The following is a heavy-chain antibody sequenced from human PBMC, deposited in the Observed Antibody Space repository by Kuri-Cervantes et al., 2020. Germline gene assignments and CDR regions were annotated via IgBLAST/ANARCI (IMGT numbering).Heavy chain of an antibody. J-gene: IGHJ4*02. D-gene: IGHD3-10*01. CDR3: AREGQAGYYGSGSYNPPADY. CDR2: IYSGGST. CDR1: GFTFSSYW. Sequence: GESLKISCAASGFTFSSYWMHWVRQAPGKGLEWVSVIYSGGSTYYADSVKGRFTISRDNAKNSLYLQMNSLRAEDTAVYYCAREGQAGYYGSGSYNPPADYWGQGTLVTVSS. V-gene: IGHV3-66*01.